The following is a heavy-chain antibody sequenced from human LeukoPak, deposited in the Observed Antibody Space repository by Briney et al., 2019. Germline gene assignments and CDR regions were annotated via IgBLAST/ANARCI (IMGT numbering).Heavy chain of an antibody. CDR2: IKQDGSER. Sequence: GGSLRLSCAASGFTFSSYWMSWVRQAPGKGLEWVATIKQDGSERYYVDSVKGRFTISRDNAKNSLYLQMNSLRAEDTAVYYCARVAAAGYYYYYYMDVWGKGTTVTISS. V-gene: IGHV3-7*01. CDR1: GFTFSSYW. D-gene: IGHD6-13*01. CDR3: ARVAAAGYYYYYYMDV. J-gene: IGHJ6*03.